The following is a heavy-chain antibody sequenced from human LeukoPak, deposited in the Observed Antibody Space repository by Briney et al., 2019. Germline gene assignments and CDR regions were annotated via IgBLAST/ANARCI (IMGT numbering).Heavy chain of an antibody. CDR3: AKDRYYGSGSPPAA. CDR2: IRYDGSNR. V-gene: IGHV3-30*02. D-gene: IGHD3-10*01. CDR1: GFTFSSYG. J-gene: IGHJ3*01. Sequence: GGSLRLSCAASGFTFSSYGMHWVRQAPGKGLEWVAFIRYDGSNRYYADSVKGRFTISRDNSKNTLYLQMNSLRAEDTAVYYCAKDRYYGSGSPPAAWGQGTMVTVSS.